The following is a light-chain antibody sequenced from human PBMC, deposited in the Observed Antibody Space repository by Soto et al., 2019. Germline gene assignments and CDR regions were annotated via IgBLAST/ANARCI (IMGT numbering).Light chain of an antibody. Sequence: QSALTQPASVSGSPGQSTTISCTGSSSDVGDYDYVSWYQQHPGKAPKLMIFDVSNRPSGVSNRFSGSKSGNTASLTISGLQAEDEADYYCRSYTSSSTVVFGGGTKLTVL. CDR2: DVS. CDR1: SSDVGDYDY. J-gene: IGLJ2*01. V-gene: IGLV2-14*01. CDR3: RSYTSSSTVV.